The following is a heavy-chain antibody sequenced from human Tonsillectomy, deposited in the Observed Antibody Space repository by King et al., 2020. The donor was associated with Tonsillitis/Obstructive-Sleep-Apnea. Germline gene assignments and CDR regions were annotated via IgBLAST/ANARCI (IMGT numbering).Heavy chain of an antibody. CDR1: GGSLDSSSYY. CDR2: MYYSGDT. Sequence: LQLQESGPGLVKPSETLSLTCTVSGGSLDSSSYYWAWIRQPPGKGLEWVGTMYYSGDTYYNPSLKSRVTISADTSQSQFSLKLSSVTAADTAVYFCARQTYYSGYVRWFDPWGQGTLVTVSS. V-gene: IGHV4-39*01. D-gene: IGHD5-12*01. J-gene: IGHJ5*02. CDR3: ARQTYYSGYVRWFDP.